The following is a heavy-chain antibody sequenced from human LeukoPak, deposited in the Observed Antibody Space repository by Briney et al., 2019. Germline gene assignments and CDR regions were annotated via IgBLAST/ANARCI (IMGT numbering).Heavy chain of an antibody. CDR3: ARDRGSSSSAPGPKYYYYYYYMDV. CDR1: GFTFSSYA. V-gene: IGHV3-30*04. CDR2: ISYDGSNK. Sequence: GALRLSCAASGFTFSSYAMHWVRQAPGKGLEWVAVISYDGSNKYYADSVKGRFTISRDNSKNTLYLQMNSLRAEDTAVYYCARDRGSSSSAPGPKYYYYYYYMDVWGKGTTVTVSS. D-gene: IGHD6-6*01. J-gene: IGHJ6*03.